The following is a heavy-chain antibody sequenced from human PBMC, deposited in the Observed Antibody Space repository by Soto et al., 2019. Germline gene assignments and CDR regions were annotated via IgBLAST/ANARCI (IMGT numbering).Heavy chain of an antibody. CDR1: GFTFSIYN. J-gene: IGHJ6*02. D-gene: IGHD2-8*01. V-gene: IGHV3-21*01. CDR2: ISGNSNYI. CDR3: ATVPHWCMHCLYV. Sequence: EVQLVESGGGLVEPGGSLRLSCAAASGFTFSIYNMNWVRQSPGKGLEWVSSISGNSNYIYYADSVRGRFTISRDNTKHSLSLQLNSLRAEDTAVYYCATVPHWCMHCLYVWGQGTTVTVSS.